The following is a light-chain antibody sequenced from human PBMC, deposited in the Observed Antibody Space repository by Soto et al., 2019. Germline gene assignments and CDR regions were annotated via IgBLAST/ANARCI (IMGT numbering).Light chain of an antibody. J-gene: IGKJ5*01. V-gene: IGKV3-20*01. CDR2: GAS. Sequence: EIVLTQSPGTLSLSPGERATLSCSASQSVTSSYLAWYQQKPGQAPRLLIYGASNRATGIPERFSGSGSGTDFTLTISSLEPEDFAVYYCQQYGTSPITFGQGTRLEIK. CDR1: QSVTSSY. CDR3: QQYGTSPIT.